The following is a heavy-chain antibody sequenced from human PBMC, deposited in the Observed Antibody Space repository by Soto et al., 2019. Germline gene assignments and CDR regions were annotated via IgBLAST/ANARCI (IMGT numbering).Heavy chain of an antibody. Sequence: VDSGTCRGYCGSRVRQTPGKGLEWIGEINHSGSTNYNPSLKSRVTISVDTSKNQFSLKLSSVTAADTAVYYCARGRGFVLPFDPRGEGTFVSVS. D-gene: IGHD2-8*01. J-gene: IGHJ5*02. CDR3: ARGRGFVLPFDP. CDR1: SGTCRGYC. CDR2: INHSGST. V-gene: IGHV4-34*01.